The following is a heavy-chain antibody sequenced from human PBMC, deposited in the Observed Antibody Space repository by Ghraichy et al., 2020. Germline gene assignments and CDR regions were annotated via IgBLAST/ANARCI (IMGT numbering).Heavy chain of an antibody. Sequence: ASVKVSCKASGYSFTSYGISWVRQAPGQGLEWMAWISAYNGNTNYAQKLQGRVTVTTDTSTSTAYLELRSLGSDDTAVYYCARGWGDGIAVAGSRAFDIWGQGTMVTVS. CDR3: ARGWGDGIAVAGSRAFDI. D-gene: IGHD6-19*01. J-gene: IGHJ3*02. CDR1: GYSFTSYG. CDR2: ISAYNGNT. V-gene: IGHV1-18*01.